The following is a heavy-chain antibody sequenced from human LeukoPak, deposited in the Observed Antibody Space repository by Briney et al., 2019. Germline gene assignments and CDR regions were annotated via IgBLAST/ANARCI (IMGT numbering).Heavy chain of an antibody. Sequence: SETLSLTCAVSAGSISSSDYYWGWIRQSPGKGLEWIGRISYSGNTYYNPSLKSRVTISVDTSKNHFSLRLSSVTAADTAVYYCSRLTHSYYSDTSGYYPYYYMDVWGEGTTVAVSS. CDR2: ISYSGNT. J-gene: IGHJ6*03. CDR3: SRLTHSYYSDTSGYYPYYYMDV. D-gene: IGHD3-22*01. CDR1: AGSISSSDYY. V-gene: IGHV4-39*02.